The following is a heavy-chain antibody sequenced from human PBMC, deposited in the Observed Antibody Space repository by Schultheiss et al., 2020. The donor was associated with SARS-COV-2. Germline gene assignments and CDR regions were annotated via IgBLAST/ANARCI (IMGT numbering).Heavy chain of an antibody. CDR2: ISGSGGST. V-gene: IGHV3-23*01. CDR3: ARDGRSWYDYYYYGMDV. Sequence: GESLKISCAASGFTVSSNYMSWVRQAPGKGLEWVSAISGSGGSTYYADSVKGRFTISRDYAKNSLYLQMNSLRAEDTAVYYCARDGRSWYDYYYYGMDVWGQGTTVTVSS. D-gene: IGHD6-13*01. J-gene: IGHJ6*02. CDR1: GFTVSSNY.